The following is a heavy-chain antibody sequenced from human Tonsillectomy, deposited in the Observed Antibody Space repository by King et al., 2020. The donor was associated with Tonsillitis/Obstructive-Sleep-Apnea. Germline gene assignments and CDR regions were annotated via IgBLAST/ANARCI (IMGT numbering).Heavy chain of an antibody. J-gene: IGHJ6*03. CDR2: FDPEDGET. V-gene: IGHV1-24*01. Sequence: QLVQSGAEVKKPGASVKVSCKVSEYTLTKLSMHWVRQAPGKGLEWMGGFDPEDGETIYQQKFQGRVTLTEATSTSTAYIEMSSLRSEYTARYYCATALDPTTVVTNYYHYYMDVWGKGTTVTVSS. D-gene: IGHD4-23*01. CDR3: ATALDPTTVVTNYYHYYMDV. CDR1: EYTLTKLS.